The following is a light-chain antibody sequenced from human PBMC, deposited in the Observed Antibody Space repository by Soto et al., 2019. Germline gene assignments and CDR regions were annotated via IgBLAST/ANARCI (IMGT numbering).Light chain of an antibody. CDR2: DAS. Sequence: DVQCTQAPSTLSASVGDRGTSTCRDSKRCGNWLAWYKQKPGKAPNLLISDASTSDNGAPSRFSGRASATAFTPTISSLQPADIAPYYCPTYASGPNTLGPGTRLEI. CDR3: PTYASGPNT. CDR1: KRCGNW. J-gene: IGKJ5*01. V-gene: IGKV1-5*01.